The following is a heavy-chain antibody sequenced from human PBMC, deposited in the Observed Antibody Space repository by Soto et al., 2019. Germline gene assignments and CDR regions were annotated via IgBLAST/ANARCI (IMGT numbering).Heavy chain of an antibody. CDR3: ARDLVPGYTGFSDY. CDR2: ISAYNGNT. Sequence: QVQLVQSGAEVKKPGASVKVSCKTSGYTFSNYGINWVRQAPGQGLEWMGWISAYNGNTNFAQKLQGRVSLTTDTSSTTAYMELRSLTSDGTAVYYCARDLVPGYTGFSDYWGQGTLVTVSS. CDR1: GYTFSNYG. V-gene: IGHV1-18*01. J-gene: IGHJ4*02. D-gene: IGHD5-12*01.